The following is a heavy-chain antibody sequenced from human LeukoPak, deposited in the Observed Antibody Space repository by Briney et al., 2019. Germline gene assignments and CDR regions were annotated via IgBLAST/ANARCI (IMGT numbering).Heavy chain of an antibody. V-gene: IGHV1-8*03. Sequence: GASVKVSCKASGYTFTSYDINWVRQATGRGLEWMGWMNPNSGNTGYAQKFQGRVTITRNTSISTAYMELSSLRSDDTAVYYCAREDSSSWYLGYWGQGTLVTVSS. CDR2: MNPNSGNT. D-gene: IGHD6-13*01. J-gene: IGHJ4*02. CDR1: GYTFTSYD. CDR3: AREDSSSWYLGY.